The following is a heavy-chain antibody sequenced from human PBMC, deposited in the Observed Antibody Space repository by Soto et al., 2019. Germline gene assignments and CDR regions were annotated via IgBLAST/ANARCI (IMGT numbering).Heavy chain of an antibody. CDR3: ARDPTPSSAEDYYYGMDV. J-gene: IGHJ6*02. CDR2: IIPILGIA. CDR1: GGTFSSYT. D-gene: IGHD2-15*01. Sequence: QVQLVQSGAEVKKPGSSVKVSCKASGGTFSSYTISWVRQAPGQGLEWMGRIIPILGIANYAQKFQGRVTITADKSTSTAYMELSSLRSEDTAVYYCARDPTPSSAEDYYYGMDVWGQGTTVTVSS. V-gene: IGHV1-69*08.